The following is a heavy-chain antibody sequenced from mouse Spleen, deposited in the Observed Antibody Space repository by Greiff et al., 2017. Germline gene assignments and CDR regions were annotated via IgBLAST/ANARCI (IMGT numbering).Heavy chain of an antibody. CDR1: GYTFTSYW. CDR3: AGYDYDGGCFDY. CDR2: INPSNGGT. Sequence: VKLQQPGTELVKPGASVKLSCKASGYTFTSYWMHWVKQRPGQGLEWIGNINPSNGGTNYNEKFKSKATLTVDKSSSTAYMQLSSLTSEDSAVYYCAGYDYDGGCFDYWGQGTTLTVSS. V-gene: IGHV1-53*01. J-gene: IGHJ2*01. D-gene: IGHD2-4*01.